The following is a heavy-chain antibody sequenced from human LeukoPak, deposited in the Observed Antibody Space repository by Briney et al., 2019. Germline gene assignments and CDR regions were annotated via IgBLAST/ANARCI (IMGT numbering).Heavy chain of an antibody. CDR3: ARDIYSTLDY. J-gene: IGHJ4*02. CDR2: INHSGST. V-gene: IGHV4-34*01. CDR1: GGSFSGYY. D-gene: IGHD6-13*01. Sequence: SETLSITCAVYGGSFSGYYWSWIRQPPGKGLEWIGEINHSGSTNYNPSLKSRVTISVDTSKNQFSLKLSSVTAADTAVYYCARDIYSTLDYWGQGTLVTVSS.